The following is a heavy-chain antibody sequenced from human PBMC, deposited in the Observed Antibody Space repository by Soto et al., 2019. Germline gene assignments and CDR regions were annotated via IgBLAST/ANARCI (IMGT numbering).Heavy chain of an antibody. D-gene: IGHD4-17*01. V-gene: IGHV3-23*01. CDR3: AKDLLRDYGDYVDGFDI. J-gene: IGHJ3*02. Sequence: GGSLRLSCAASGFTFSSYAMSWVRQAPGKGLEWVSAISGSGGSTYYADSVKGRFTISRDNSKNTLYLQMNSLRAEDTAVYYCAKDLLRDYGDYVDGFDIWGQGTMVTVSS. CDR1: GFTFSSYA. CDR2: ISGSGGST.